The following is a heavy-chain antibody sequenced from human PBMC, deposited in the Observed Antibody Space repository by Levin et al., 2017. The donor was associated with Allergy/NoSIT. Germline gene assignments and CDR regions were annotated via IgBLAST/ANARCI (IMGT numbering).Heavy chain of an antibody. CDR3: ARAPSTGWYDDAFDL. Sequence: GVSLRLSCAASGFTFNTYSMNWVRQAPGKGLEWVSYISSSSSTIYYVDSVKGRFTISRDNAKNSLSLQMNSLRDDDTAIYYCARAPSTGWYDDAFDLWGQGTVVTVSS. D-gene: IGHD6-19*01. CDR1: GFTFNTYS. V-gene: IGHV3-48*02. CDR2: ISSSSSTI. J-gene: IGHJ3*01.